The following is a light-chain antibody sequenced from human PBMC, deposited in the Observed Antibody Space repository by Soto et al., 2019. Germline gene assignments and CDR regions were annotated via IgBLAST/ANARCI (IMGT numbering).Light chain of an antibody. Sequence: DVQMTQSPSSLFASIVDRVTLTCRSSRDISQYLNWYQQRPGKAPTVLIYAASVLPDGAPSRFSRAGSGTSFSLTISSLQREESATYFCQQSSALPYTFGRGTKL. J-gene: IGKJ2*01. CDR1: RDISQY. V-gene: IGKV1-39*01. CDR3: QQSSALPYT. CDR2: AAS.